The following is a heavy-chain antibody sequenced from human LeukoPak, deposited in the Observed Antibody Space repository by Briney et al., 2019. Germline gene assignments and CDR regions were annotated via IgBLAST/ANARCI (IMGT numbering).Heavy chain of an antibody. J-gene: IGHJ3*02. Sequence: GGSLRLSCTPSGFTVSRNYMTWVRQPPAQGMEWVSVIYSGGNTPYPASVTGRFTISRDKSKNTLYLQMNSLRAEDTAVYYCARDSGRFDVFDIWGPGTMVPVSS. CDR1: GFTVSRNY. CDR2: IYSGGNT. CDR3: ARDSGRFDVFDI. V-gene: IGHV3-66*01. D-gene: IGHD3-10*01.